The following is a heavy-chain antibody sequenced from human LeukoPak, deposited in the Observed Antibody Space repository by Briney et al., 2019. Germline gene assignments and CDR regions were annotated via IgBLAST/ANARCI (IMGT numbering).Heavy chain of an antibody. Sequence: ASVKVSCKVSGYTLTELSMHWVRPAPGKGRAWMGGFDPEDGETIYAQKFQGRVTMTEDTSTDTAYMELSSLRSEDTAVYYCATAPFYDYIWGSYRRDYFDYWGQGTLVTVSS. V-gene: IGHV1-24*01. CDR1: GYTLTELS. CDR2: FDPEDGET. J-gene: IGHJ4*02. D-gene: IGHD3-16*02. CDR3: ATAPFYDYIWGSYRRDYFDY.